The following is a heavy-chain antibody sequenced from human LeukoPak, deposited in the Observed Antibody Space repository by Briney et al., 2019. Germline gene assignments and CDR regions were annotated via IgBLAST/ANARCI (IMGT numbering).Heavy chain of an antibody. J-gene: IGHJ6*03. Sequence: SETLSLTCTVSGYSISSGYYWGWIRQPPGKGLEWIGSIYHSGSTYYNPSLKSRVTISVDTSKNQFSLKLSSVTAADTAVYYCASPRITMVRGVKNYMDVWGKGTTATVSS. CDR3: ASPRITMVRGVKNYMDV. V-gene: IGHV4-38-2*02. D-gene: IGHD3-10*01. CDR1: GYSISSGYY. CDR2: IYHSGST.